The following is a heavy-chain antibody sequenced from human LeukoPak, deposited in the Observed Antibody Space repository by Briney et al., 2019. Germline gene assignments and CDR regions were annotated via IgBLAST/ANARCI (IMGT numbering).Heavy chain of an antibody. CDR1: GFTLEDYA. Sequence: GRSLRLSRVASGFTLEDYAMHWVRLPPGKGLEWVSRITWNSGSRRYADSVKGRFTISRDNHKNSLYLQMNSLRAEDTALYYCAKGWYYYDSSGSKGFDYWGQGTLVTVSS. CDR3: AKGWYYYDSSGSKGFDY. CDR2: ITWNSGSR. J-gene: IGHJ4*02. D-gene: IGHD3-22*01. V-gene: IGHV3-9*01.